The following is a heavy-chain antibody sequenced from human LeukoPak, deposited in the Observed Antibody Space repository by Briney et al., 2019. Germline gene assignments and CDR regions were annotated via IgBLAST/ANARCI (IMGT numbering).Heavy chain of an antibody. CDR2: IYYSGST. V-gene: IGHV4-59*08. Sequence: SETLSLTCTVSGGSISSYYWSWIRQPPGKGLEWIGYIYYSGSTNCNPSLKSRVTISVDTSKNQFSLKLSSVTAADTAVYYCARLYRLYYFDYWGQGTLVTVSS. CDR1: GGSISSYY. J-gene: IGHJ4*02. D-gene: IGHD3-16*02. CDR3: ARLYRLYYFDY.